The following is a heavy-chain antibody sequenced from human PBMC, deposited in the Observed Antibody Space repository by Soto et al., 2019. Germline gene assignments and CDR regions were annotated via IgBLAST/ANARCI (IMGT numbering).Heavy chain of an antibody. V-gene: IGHV1-46*01. CDR2: INPSGGST. CDR3: ARDQALAAAAPEYFKH. Sequence: XSVKVSCKASGYTFTSYYMHWVRQAPGQGLEWMGIINPSGGSTSYAQKFQGRVTMTRDTSTSTVYMELSSLRSEDTAVYYCARDQALAAAAPEYFKHWGQGTLVTVAS. CDR1: GYTFTSYY. J-gene: IGHJ1*01. D-gene: IGHD6-13*01.